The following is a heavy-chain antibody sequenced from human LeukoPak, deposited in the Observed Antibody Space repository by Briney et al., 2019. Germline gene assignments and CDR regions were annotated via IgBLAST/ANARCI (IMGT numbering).Heavy chain of an antibody. J-gene: IGHJ3*02. V-gene: IGHV4-39*01. Sequence: SETLSLTCTVSGGSISSSSYYWGWLRQPPGKGLEWNGSIYYSGSTYYNPSLKVRVTISVDTSKNQFSLKLSSVTAADTAVYYCAQLGSRPIWGQGTMVTVSS. CDR3: AQLGSRPI. CDR2: IYYSGST. D-gene: IGHD7-27*01. CDR1: GGSISSSSYY.